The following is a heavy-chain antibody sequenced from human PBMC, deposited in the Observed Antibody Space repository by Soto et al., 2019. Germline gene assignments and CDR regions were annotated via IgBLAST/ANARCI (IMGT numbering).Heavy chain of an antibody. CDR2: IIPILGIA. D-gene: IGHD2-15*01. CDR1: GGTFSSYT. V-gene: IGHV1-69*02. Sequence: QVQLVQSGAEVKKPGSSVKVSCKASGGTFSSYTISWVRQAPGQGLEGMGRIIPILGIANYAQKFQGRVTITADKTTSTTYIELSSVRSEDTAVYYCARGYCSGGSCFDDYWGQGTLVTVSS. J-gene: IGHJ4*02. CDR3: ARGYCSGGSCFDDY.